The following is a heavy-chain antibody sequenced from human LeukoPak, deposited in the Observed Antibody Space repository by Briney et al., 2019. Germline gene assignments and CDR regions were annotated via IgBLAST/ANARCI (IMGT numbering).Heavy chain of an antibody. CDR3: ARGLYYGSGSYNYFDY. J-gene: IGHJ4*02. Sequence: SETLSLTCTVSGGSISNFHWSWIRQPPGKGLEWVGYIYYSGSTNYNPSLKSRVTISVDTSKKQFSLKLSSVTAADTAVYYCARGLYYGSGSYNYFDYWGQGTLVTVSS. CDR2: IYYSGST. D-gene: IGHD3-10*01. V-gene: IGHV4-59*01. CDR1: GGSISNFH.